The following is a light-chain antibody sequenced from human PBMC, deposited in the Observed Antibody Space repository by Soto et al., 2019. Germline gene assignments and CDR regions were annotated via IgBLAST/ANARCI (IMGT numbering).Light chain of an antibody. CDR2: AST. J-gene: IGLJ2*01. Sequence: QSVLTQPPSVSGAPGQRVTISCSGNSSNIGAGFDVHWYQQLPGAAPKLLIYASTNRPSGVPDRFSGSKSDTSASLVITWLQIDDEADYYCQSYDTGLTGHVLFGGGTKLTVL. CDR3: QSYDTGLTGHVL. V-gene: IGLV1-40*01. CDR1: SSNIGAGFD.